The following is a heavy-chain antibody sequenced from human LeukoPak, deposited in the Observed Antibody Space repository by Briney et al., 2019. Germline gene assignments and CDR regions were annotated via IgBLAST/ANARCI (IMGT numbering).Heavy chain of an antibody. V-gene: IGHV4-59*01. D-gene: IGHD3-3*01. Sequence: PSETLSLTCTVSGGSISSYYWSWIRQPPGKGLEWIGYIYYSGSTNYNPSLKSRVTISVDTSKNQFSLKLSSVTAADTAVYYCARVNDFWSGYYTGKGPSFDYWGQGTLVTVSS. CDR1: GGSISSYY. CDR3: ARVNDFWSGYYTGKGPSFDY. CDR2: IYYSGST. J-gene: IGHJ4*02.